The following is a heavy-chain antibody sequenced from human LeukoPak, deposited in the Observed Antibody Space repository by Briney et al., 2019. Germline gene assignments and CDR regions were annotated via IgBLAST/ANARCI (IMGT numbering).Heavy chain of an antibody. Sequence: GGSLRLSCAASGFTFSSYAMHWVRQAPGKGLEYVSAISSNGGSTYYADSVKGRFTISRDNSKNTLYLQMGSLRAEDMAVYYCAGSREGYSYGYGDYYYYYMDVWGKGTTVTVSS. CDR3: AGSREGYSYGYGDYYYYYMDV. CDR2: ISSNGGST. J-gene: IGHJ6*03. CDR1: GFTFSSYA. D-gene: IGHD5-18*01. V-gene: IGHV3-64*02.